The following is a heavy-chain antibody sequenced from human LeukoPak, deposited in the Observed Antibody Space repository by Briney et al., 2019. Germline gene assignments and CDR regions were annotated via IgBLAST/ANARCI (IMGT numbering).Heavy chain of an antibody. Sequence: PGGSLRLSCAASGFTFSSYTMHWVRQAPGKGPEWVSVINGNGDDTYYADSVKGRFTISRDNSKNTLYLQMRSLGAGDTAVYYCAKEGSSGLYDYCGLEAWGQGNPVTVSS. CDR1: GFTFSSYT. CDR2: INGNGDDT. D-gene: IGHD6-19*01. J-gene: IGHJ6*02. V-gene: IGHV3-23*01. CDR3: AKEGSSGLYDYCGLEA.